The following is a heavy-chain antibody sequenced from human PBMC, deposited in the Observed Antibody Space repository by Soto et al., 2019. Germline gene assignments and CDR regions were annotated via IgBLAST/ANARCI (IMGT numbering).Heavy chain of an antibody. CDR3: AKGHYGGKDAFDI. J-gene: IGHJ3*02. CDR1: GFTFSSYG. D-gene: IGHD4-17*01. V-gene: IGHV3-30*18. Sequence: GGSLRLSCAASGFTFSSYGMHWVRQAPGKGLEWVAVISYDGSNKYYADSVKGRFTISRDNSKNTLYLQMNSLRAEDTAVYYCAKGHYGGKDAFDIWGQGTMVTVSS. CDR2: ISYDGSNK.